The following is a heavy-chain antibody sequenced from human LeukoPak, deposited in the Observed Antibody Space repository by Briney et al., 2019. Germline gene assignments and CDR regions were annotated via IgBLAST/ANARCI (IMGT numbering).Heavy chain of an antibody. D-gene: IGHD2-15*01. CDR2: IIPIFGTA. V-gene: IGHV1-69*06. CDR1: GGTFSSYA. Sequence: ASVKVSCKASGGTFSSYAISWVRQAPGQGLEWMGGIIPIFGTANYAQKFQGRVTITADKSTSTAYMELSSLRSEDTAVYYCARSCSGGQVSYYYYMDVWGKGTTVTVSS. J-gene: IGHJ6*03. CDR3: ARSCSGGQVSYYYYMDV.